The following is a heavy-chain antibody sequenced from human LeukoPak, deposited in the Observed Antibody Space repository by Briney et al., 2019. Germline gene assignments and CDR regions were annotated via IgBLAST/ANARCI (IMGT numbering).Heavy chain of an antibody. CDR3: AKDRIWFGGRIDY. CDR1: GFTFSSYA. Sequence: PGGSLRLSCAAPGFTFSSYAMSTVRQAPGKGEEWVSAISGSGGSTYYADSVKGRFTISRDNSKNTLYLQMNSLRAEDTAVYYCAKDRIWFGGRIDYWGQGTLVTVSS. J-gene: IGHJ4*02. D-gene: IGHD3-10*01. V-gene: IGHV3-23*01. CDR2: ISGSGGST.